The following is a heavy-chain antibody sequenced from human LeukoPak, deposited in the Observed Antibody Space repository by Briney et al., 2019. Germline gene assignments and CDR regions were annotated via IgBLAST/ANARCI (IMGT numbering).Heavy chain of an antibody. CDR2: IYYSGST. Sequence: SETLSLTCTVSGGSISSGDYYWSWIRQPPGKGLEWIGYIYYSGSTYYNPSLKSRVTISVDTSKNQFSLKLSSVTAADTAVYYCARESGSYGGYDYWGQGTLVTVSS. J-gene: IGHJ4*02. V-gene: IGHV4-30-4*02. D-gene: IGHD1-26*01. CDR3: ARESGSYGGYDY. CDR1: GGSISSGDYY.